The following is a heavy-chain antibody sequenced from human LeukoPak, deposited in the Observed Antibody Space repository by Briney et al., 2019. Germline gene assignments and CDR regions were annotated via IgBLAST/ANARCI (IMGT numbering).Heavy chain of an antibody. CDR1: GFTFSSYS. V-gene: IGHV3-21*01. CDR2: ISSSSSYI. Sequence: PGGSLRLSWAASGFTFSSYSMNWVRQAPGKGLEWVSSISSSSSYIYYADSVKGRFTISRDNAKNSLYLQMNSLRAEDTAVYYCAREPSGGDTATVSYGMDVWGQGTTVTVSS. J-gene: IGHJ6*02. D-gene: IGHD5-18*01. CDR3: AREPSGGDTATVSYGMDV.